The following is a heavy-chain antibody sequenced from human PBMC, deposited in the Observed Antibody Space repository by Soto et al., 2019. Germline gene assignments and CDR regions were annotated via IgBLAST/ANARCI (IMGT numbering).Heavy chain of an antibody. CDR3: ARASSTRGYSYGYWFDP. CDR1: GGNISSYY. Sequence: PSETMSLTCTVAGGNISSYYWSWIRQNTGKGLEWIGFIYYAGSTYYNPSLKSRVTISVDTSKNHFSLKLSSVTAADTAVYYCARASSTRGYSYGYWFDPWGQGTLVTVSS. D-gene: IGHD5-18*01. J-gene: IGHJ5*02. V-gene: IGHV4-59*12. CDR2: IYYAGST.